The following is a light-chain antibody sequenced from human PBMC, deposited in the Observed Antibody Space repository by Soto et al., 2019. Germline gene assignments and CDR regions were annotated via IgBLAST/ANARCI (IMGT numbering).Light chain of an antibody. Sequence: EVVLTQSPATLSLSPGERATLSCRASQHISGYLAWYQQKPGQAPRLLIYDASNRATGVPARFSGSGSGTDFTLTISSLEPEDFAVYYCQQRSNWPPITFGQGTRLEI. V-gene: IGKV3-11*01. CDR3: QQRSNWPPIT. CDR1: QHISGY. J-gene: IGKJ5*01. CDR2: DAS.